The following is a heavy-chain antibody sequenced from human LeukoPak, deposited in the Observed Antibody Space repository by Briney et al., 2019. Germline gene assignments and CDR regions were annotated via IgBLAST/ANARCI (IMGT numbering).Heavy chain of an antibody. CDR3: AKHVYSSSWTVFVDWFDP. J-gene: IGHJ5*02. V-gene: IGHV3-23*01. CDR1: GFTFSSYA. Sequence: PGGSLRLSCAASGFTFSSYAMSWFRQAPGKGLEWVSAISGSGGSTYYADSVKGRFTISRDNYKNTLYLQMNSLRAEDTAVYYCAKHVYSSSWTVFVDWFDPWGQGTLVTVSS. D-gene: IGHD6-13*01. CDR2: ISGSGGST.